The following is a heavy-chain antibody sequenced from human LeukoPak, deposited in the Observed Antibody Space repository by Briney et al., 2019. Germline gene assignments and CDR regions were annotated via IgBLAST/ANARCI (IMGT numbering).Heavy chain of an antibody. Sequence: ASVKVSCKASGYTFTSYYMHWVRQAPGQGLEWMGWIIPHSGGTDYAQKFQGRVTMTRDTSISTAYMELSRLRSDDTAMYYCARAPQWEPMDYWGQGTLVSVSS. V-gene: IGHV1-2*02. D-gene: IGHD1-26*01. CDR1: GYTFTSYY. CDR2: IIPHSGGT. CDR3: ARAPQWEPMDY. J-gene: IGHJ4*02.